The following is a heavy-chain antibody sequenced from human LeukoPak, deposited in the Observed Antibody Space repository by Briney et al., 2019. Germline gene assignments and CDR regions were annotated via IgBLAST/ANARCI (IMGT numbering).Heavy chain of an antibody. CDR3: ARDGAPPLRYFDWFSMDY. D-gene: IGHD3-9*01. Sequence: SGGSLRLSCAASGFTFSSYGMHWVRQAPGKGLEWVAVIRFDGNTKYYADSVKGRFTISRHNSKNTLYLQMNSLRAEETAVYYCARDGAPPLRYFDWFSMDYWGQGTLVTVSS. J-gene: IGHJ4*02. CDR2: IRFDGNTK. V-gene: IGHV3-33*01. CDR1: GFTFSSYG.